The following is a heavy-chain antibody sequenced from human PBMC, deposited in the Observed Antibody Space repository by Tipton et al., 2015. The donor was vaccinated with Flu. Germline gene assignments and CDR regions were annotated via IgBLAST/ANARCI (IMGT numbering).Heavy chain of an antibody. V-gene: IGHV5-51*03. J-gene: IGHJ6*02. Sequence: QLVQSGAEVKKPGESLKISRKGSGYSFTTYWIGWVRQMPGKGLEWMGIIYPGDSDTRYSPSFQGQVTFSADESISTAYLQWSSLKASDTAMYYCARVIAAFGTGVIYYYYGMDVWGQGTTVTVSS. D-gene: IGHD6-13*01. CDR3: ARVIAAFGTGVIYYYYGMDV. CDR1: GYSFTTYW. CDR2: IYPGDSDT.